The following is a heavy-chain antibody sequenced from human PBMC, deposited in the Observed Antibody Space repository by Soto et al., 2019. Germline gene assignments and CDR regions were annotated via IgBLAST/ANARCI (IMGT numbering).Heavy chain of an antibody. V-gene: IGHV4-4*02. CDR2: IYHSGNT. CDR3: ARGSEEGWFDP. D-gene: IGHD2-15*01. J-gene: IGHJ5*02. CDR1: GGSISSSNW. Sequence: QVQLQESGPGLVKPSGTLSLTCAVSGGSISSSNWWSWVRQPPGKGLEWIGEIYHSGNTNYNPSLKSRISISVDKSQNQFSLKLNSVPAADTAVYYCARGSEEGWFDPWGQGTLVTVSS.